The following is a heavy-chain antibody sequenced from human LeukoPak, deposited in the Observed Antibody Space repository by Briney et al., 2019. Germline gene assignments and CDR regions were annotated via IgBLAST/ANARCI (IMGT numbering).Heavy chain of an antibody. D-gene: IGHD6-13*01. CDR2: ISGGGGST. CDR1: GFTFSSYA. Sequence: GGSLRLSCAASGFTFSSYAMSWVRQAPGKGLEWVSAISGGGGSTYYADSVKGRFTISRDNSKNTLYLQMNSLKTEDTAVYYCARAIPSSSRKYIDYWGQGTLVTVSS. V-gene: IGHV3-23*01. J-gene: IGHJ4*02. CDR3: ARAIPSSSRKYIDY.